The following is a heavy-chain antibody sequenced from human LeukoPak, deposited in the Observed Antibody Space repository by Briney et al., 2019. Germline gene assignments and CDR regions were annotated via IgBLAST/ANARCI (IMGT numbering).Heavy chain of an antibody. Sequence: SETLSLTCAVYGGSFSGYYWSWIRQPAGKGLEWIGRIYTSGSTNYNPSLKSRVTMSVDTSKNQFSLKLSSVTAADTAVYYCARDLYPYYYDSSGYWSYYYYMDVWGKGTTVTISS. CDR2: IYTSGST. CDR1: GGSFSGYY. J-gene: IGHJ6*03. CDR3: ARDLYPYYYDSSGYWSYYYYMDV. V-gene: IGHV4-4*07. D-gene: IGHD3-22*01.